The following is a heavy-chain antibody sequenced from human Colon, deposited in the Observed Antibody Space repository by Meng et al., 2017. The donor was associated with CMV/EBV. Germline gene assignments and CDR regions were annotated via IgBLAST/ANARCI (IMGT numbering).Heavy chain of an antibody. Sequence: TCAVSGASISSGGYSWSWIRQPPGKGLEWIGYIFYSGSTYYNLSLQSRVTISLDKSQNQFSLKLKSVTAADTAVYYCAREKGYFFDFWGQGTLVTVSS. V-gene: IGHV4-30-2*01. J-gene: IGHJ4*02. CDR3: AREKGYFFDF. CDR1: GASISSGGYS. CDR2: IFYSGST.